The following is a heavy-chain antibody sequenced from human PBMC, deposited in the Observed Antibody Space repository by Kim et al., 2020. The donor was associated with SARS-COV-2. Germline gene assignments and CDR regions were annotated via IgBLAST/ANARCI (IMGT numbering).Heavy chain of an antibody. Sequence: VDSVKCRFTISRDNAEHSLYRQMNSLRAEDTAVYYCAKVDTAMVHSPVDYWGQGTLVTVSS. J-gene: IGHJ4*02. V-gene: IGHV3-7*01. CDR3: AKVDTAMVHSPVDY. D-gene: IGHD5-18*01.